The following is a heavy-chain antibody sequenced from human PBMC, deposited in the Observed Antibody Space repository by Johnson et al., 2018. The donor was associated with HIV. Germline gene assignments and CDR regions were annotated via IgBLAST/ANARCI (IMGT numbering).Heavy chain of an antibody. CDR2: INWNGGST. J-gene: IGHJ3*02. CDR3: VKGIDSSSWYAFDI. Sequence: EVQLVESGGGVARPGGSLRLSCAASGFTFDDYGMSWVRQTPGKGLEWVSGINWNGGSTGFADSVKGRFTISRDNAKNSMYLQMNSLRVEDTALYYCVKGIDSSSWYAFDIWGQGTMVTVSS. CDR1: GFTFDDYG. D-gene: IGHD6-13*01. V-gene: IGHV3-20*04.